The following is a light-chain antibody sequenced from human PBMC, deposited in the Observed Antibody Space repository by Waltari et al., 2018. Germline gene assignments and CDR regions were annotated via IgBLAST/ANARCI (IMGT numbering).Light chain of an antibody. CDR1: TSNIGSTT. V-gene: IGLV1-44*01. J-gene: IGLJ2*01. CDR2: SNT. Sequence: QSVLTQPPSASGPPGQRVPISCSGSTSNIGSTTVNWYQQLPGTAPKLLIYSNTQRPSGVPDRFSGSKSGSSASLAISGLQSEDEADYYCAAWDDSLNGVVFGGGTKLTVL. CDR3: AAWDDSLNGVV.